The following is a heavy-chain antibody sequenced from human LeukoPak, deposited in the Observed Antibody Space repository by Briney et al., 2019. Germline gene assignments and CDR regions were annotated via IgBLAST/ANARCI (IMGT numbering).Heavy chain of an antibody. V-gene: IGHV1-69*13. CDR3: ARSRRDDSSGYSPRYFDY. Sequence: GASVKVSCKASGYTFTGYYMHWVRQAPGQGLEWMGGIIPIFGTANYAQKFQGRVTITADESTSTAYMELSSLRSEDTAVYYCARSRRDDSSGYSPRYFDYWGQGTLVTVSS. J-gene: IGHJ4*02. CDR1: GYTFTGYY. D-gene: IGHD3-22*01. CDR2: IIPIFGTA.